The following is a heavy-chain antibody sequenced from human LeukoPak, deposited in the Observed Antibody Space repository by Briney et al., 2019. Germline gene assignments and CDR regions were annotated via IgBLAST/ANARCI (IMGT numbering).Heavy chain of an antibody. CDR3: ARDITGYSRD. V-gene: IGHV3-48*04. Sequence: PGGSLRLSCAASGFTFSSYSMNWVRQAPGKGLEWVSYISSSSSTIYYVDSVKGRFTISRDNAKNSLYLQMNSLRAEDTAVYYCARDITGYSRDWGQGTLVTVSS. CDR2: ISSSSSTI. D-gene: IGHD6-13*01. CDR1: GFTFSSYS. J-gene: IGHJ4*02.